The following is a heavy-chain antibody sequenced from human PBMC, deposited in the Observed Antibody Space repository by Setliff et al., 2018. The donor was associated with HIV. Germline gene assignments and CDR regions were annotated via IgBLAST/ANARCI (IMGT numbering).Heavy chain of an antibody. CDR2: ISISGGST. CDR3: AKDLFEGAVLRPRDYYYMDV. V-gene: IGHV3-23*01. CDR1: GFTFEKYA. J-gene: IGHJ6*03. Sequence: PGGSLRLSCAASGFTFEKYAMTWVRQGPGKGLEWVSGISISGGSTYYADSVKGRFTISRDNSKNTLHLQMNSLRGEDTAVYYCAKDLFEGAVLRPRDYYYMDVWGKGTTVTVSS. D-gene: IGHD2-15*01.